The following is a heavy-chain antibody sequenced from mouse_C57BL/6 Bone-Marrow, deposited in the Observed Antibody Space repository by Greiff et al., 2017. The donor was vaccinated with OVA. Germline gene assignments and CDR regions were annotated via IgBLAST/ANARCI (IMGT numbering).Heavy chain of an antibody. CDR1: GFSLTSYG. D-gene: IGHD1-1*01. CDR3: ASDLGSSFAY. CDR2: IWGVGST. Sequence: VKLMESGPGLVAPSQSLSITCTVSGFSLTSYGVDWVRQSPGKGLEWLGVIWGVGSTNYNSALKSRLSISKDNSKSQVFLKMNSLQTDDTAMYYCASDLGSSFAYWGQGTLVTVSA. J-gene: IGHJ3*01. V-gene: IGHV2-6*01.